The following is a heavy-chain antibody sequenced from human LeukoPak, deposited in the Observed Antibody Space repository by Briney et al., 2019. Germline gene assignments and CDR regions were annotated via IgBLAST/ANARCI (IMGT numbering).Heavy chain of an antibody. Sequence: GSLRLSCAASGFPFNSFWMHWVRRAPGKGLVWVSDMNEYSTTIRYADSVKGRFTISRDNAKSILYLQMNNLRAEDTAMYFCARGGVNPVDHWGQGTLVTVSS. CDR1: GFPFNSFW. J-gene: IGHJ4*02. D-gene: IGHD1-14*01. V-gene: IGHV3-74*01. CDR2: MNEYSTTI. CDR3: ARGGVNPVDH.